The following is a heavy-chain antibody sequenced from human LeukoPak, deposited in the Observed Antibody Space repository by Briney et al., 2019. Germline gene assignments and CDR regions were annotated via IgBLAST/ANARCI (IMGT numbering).Heavy chain of an antibody. D-gene: IGHD3-10*01. CDR2: ISSSSSYI. CDR3: ARYGSGTYYPPLDY. J-gene: IGHJ4*02. CDR1: GFTFSSYS. Sequence: PGGSLRLSCAASGFTFSSYSMNWVRQAPGKGLEWVSSISSSSSYIYYADSVKGRFTISRDNAKKSLYLQMNSLRAEDTAVYYCARYGSGTYYPPLDYWGQGTLVTVSS. V-gene: IGHV3-21*01.